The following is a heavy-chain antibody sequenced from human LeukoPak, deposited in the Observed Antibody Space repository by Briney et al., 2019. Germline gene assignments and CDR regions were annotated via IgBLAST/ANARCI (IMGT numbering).Heavy chain of an antibody. CDR3: AKDLTDYGDYYYHMDV. Sequence: GGSLRLSCAASGFTFSSYAMSWVRQAPGKGLEWVAFIRYDGSNKYYADSVKGRFTISRDNSKNTLYLQMNSLRAEDTAVYYCAKDLTDYGDYYYHMDVWGKGTTVTISS. D-gene: IGHD4-17*01. J-gene: IGHJ6*03. CDR1: GFTFSSYA. V-gene: IGHV3-30*02. CDR2: IRYDGSNK.